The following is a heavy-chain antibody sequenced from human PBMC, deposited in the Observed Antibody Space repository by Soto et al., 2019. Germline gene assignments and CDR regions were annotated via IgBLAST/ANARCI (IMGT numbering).Heavy chain of an antibody. V-gene: IGHV1-3*01. Sequence: GASVKVSCKASGYTFTSYAMHWVRQAPGQRREWMGWINAGNGNTKYSQKFQGRVTITRDTSASTAYMELSSLRSEDTAVYYCASTYSSSSGVGWFDPWGQGTLVTVSS. CDR2: INAGNGNT. J-gene: IGHJ5*02. CDR3: ASTYSSSSGVGWFDP. CDR1: GYTFTSYA. D-gene: IGHD6-6*01.